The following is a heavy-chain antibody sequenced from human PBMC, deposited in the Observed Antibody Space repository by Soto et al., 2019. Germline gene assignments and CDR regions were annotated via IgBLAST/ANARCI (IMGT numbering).Heavy chain of an antibody. CDR1: GFTFSSYG. J-gene: IGHJ6*02. Sequence: GGSLRLSCAASGFTFSSYGMHWVRQAPGKGLEWVAVISYDGSNKYYADSVKGRFTISRDNSKNTLYLQMNSLRAEDTAVYYCAKEAYYYDSRYGMDVWGQGTTVTVSS. CDR2: ISYDGSNK. D-gene: IGHD3-22*01. V-gene: IGHV3-30*18. CDR3: AKEAYYYDSRYGMDV.